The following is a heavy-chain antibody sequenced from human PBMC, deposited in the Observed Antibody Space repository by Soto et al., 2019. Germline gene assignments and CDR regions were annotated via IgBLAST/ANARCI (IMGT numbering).Heavy chain of an antibody. CDR3: ASSYGSGYRAFDY. V-gene: IGHV1-69*02. CDR1: GDTFNFYS. Sequence: QVQLVQSGAEVKRPGSSVKVSCKASGDTFNFYSINWVRQAPGLGLEWMGRVNPIVRMSNYAQKFQGRVTMTAEKSTSTAYMELTSLIAEDTAIYYCASSYGSGYRAFDYWGQGALVTVSS. D-gene: IGHD3-10*01. J-gene: IGHJ4*02. CDR2: VNPIVRMS.